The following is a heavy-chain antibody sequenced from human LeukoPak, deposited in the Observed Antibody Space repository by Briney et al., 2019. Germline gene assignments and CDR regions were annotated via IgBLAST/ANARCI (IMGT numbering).Heavy chain of an antibody. Sequence: GGSLRLSCAASGFTFSSYDMHWVRQAPGKGLEYVSAISTNGGSTDYANSVRARFTISRDNSKNTLYLQMGSLRAEDMAVYYCARYCSNTSCYCDWGQGTLVTVSS. V-gene: IGHV3-64*01. CDR3: ARYCSNTSCYCD. CDR2: ISTNGGST. D-gene: IGHD2-2*01. CDR1: GFTFSSYD. J-gene: IGHJ4*02.